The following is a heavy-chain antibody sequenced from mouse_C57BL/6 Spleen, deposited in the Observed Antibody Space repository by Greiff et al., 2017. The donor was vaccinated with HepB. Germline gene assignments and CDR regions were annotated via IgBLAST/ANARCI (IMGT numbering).Heavy chain of an antibody. CDR2: INPYNGGT. D-gene: IGHD2-2*01. V-gene: IGHV1-19*01. CDR3: AREGMVTTNYYAMDY. CDR1: GYTFTDYY. Sequence: EVQLQQSGPVLVKPGASVKMSCKASGYTFTDYYMNWVKQSHGKSLEWIGVINPYNGGTSYNQKFKGKATLTVDKSSSTAYMELNSLTSEDSAVYYCAREGMVTTNYYAMDYWGQGTSVTVSS. J-gene: IGHJ4*01.